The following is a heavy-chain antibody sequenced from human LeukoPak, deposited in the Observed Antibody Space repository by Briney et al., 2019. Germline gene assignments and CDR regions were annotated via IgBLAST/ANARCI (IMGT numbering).Heavy chain of an antibody. CDR1: GGSISSGSYY. D-gene: IGHD3-10*01. Sequence: SQTLSLTCTVSGGSISSGSYYWSWIRQPAGKGLEWIGRIYTSGSTNYNPSLKSRVTISVDTSKNQFSLKLSSVTAADTAVYYCARDRGIVLLWFGDPTGYYFDYWGQGTLVTVSS. CDR3: ARDRGIVLLWFGDPTGYYFDY. V-gene: IGHV4-61*02. CDR2: IYTSGST. J-gene: IGHJ4*02.